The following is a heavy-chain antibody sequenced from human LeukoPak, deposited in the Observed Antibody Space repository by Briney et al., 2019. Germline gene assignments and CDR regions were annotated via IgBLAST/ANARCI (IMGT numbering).Heavy chain of an antibody. V-gene: IGHV3-23*01. D-gene: IGHD2-15*01. Sequence: SGGSLRLSCAASGFTFSSYGMSWVRQAPGKGLEWVSAISGSGGSTYYADSVKGRFTISRDNSKNTLYLQMNSLRAEDTAVYYCAKAPGAYCSGGSCYLDYWGQGTLVTVSS. J-gene: IGHJ4*02. CDR2: ISGSGGST. CDR1: GFTFSSYG. CDR3: AKAPGAYCSGGSCYLDY.